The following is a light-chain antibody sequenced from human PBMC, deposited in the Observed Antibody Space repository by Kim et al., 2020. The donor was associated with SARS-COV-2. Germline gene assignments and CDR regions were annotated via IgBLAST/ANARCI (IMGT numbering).Light chain of an antibody. CDR3: QVWDSSTGV. CDR1: NIGSKN. Sequence: SYELTQPLSVSVSLGQTASITCAGNNIGSKNVRWYQQKPGQAPVLVIYRDSNRPSGIPERFSGSNSGNTATLTISRAQAVDEADYYCQVWDSSTGVFGGGTKLTVL. V-gene: IGLV3-9*01. CDR2: RDS. J-gene: IGLJ2*01.